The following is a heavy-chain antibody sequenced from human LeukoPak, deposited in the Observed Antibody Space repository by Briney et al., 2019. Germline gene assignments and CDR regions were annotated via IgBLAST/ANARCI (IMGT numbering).Heavy chain of an antibody. CDR3: ARYMARNAFDM. CDR1: GGSISSGGYY. V-gene: IGHV4-31*03. J-gene: IGHJ3*02. CDR2: IYYSGST. Sequence: SQTLSLTCTVSGGSISSGGYYWNWIRQHPGKGLEWIGYIYYSGSTYYNPSLRSRVTISVDTSENQFFLRLSSVTAADTAVYYCARYMARNAFDMWGQGTMVTVPS. D-gene: IGHD5-24*01.